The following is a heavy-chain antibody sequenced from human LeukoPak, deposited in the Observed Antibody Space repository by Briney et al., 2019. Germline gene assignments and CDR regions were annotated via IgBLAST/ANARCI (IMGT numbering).Heavy chain of an antibody. V-gene: IGHV1-2*02. J-gene: IGHJ2*01. Sequence: GASVKVSCKASGYTFTGYYMHWVRQAPGQGLEWMGWINPNSGGTNYAQNFQGRVTMTRDTSISTAYMELSRLRSDDTAVYYCARTGIAVAGSYYWYFDLWGRGTLVTVSS. CDR3: ARTGIAVAGSYYWYFDL. CDR2: INPNSGGT. CDR1: GYTFTGYY. D-gene: IGHD6-19*01.